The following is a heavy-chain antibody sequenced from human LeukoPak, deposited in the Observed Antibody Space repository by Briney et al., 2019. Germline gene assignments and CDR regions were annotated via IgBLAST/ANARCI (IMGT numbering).Heavy chain of an antibody. J-gene: IGHJ2*01. D-gene: IGHD3-22*01. CDR1: GGSISSGASD. V-gene: IGHV4-31*03. CDR2: INHSGST. Sequence: SQTLSLTCTVSGGSISSGASDWGWIRQHPKRGLEWVGYINHSGSTYYNPSLGSRVTMSVDTSKNQFSLKLSSVTAANSAVYYCARAARQGFTMIVVPFFYFDLWGRGTLVTVSS. CDR3: ARAARQGFTMIVVPFFYFDL.